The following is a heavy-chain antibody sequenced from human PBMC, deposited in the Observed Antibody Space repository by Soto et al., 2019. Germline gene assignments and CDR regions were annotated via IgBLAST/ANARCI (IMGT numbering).Heavy chain of an antibody. V-gene: IGHV3-48*02. D-gene: IGHD1-26*01. J-gene: IGHJ4*02. CDR1: GFTFSSYS. CDR3: ARDTAEWELLLPYDY. Sequence: GGSLRLSCAASGFTFSSYSMNWVRQAPGKGLEWVSYISSSSSTIYYADSVKGRFTISRDNAKNSLYLQMNSLRDEDTAVYYCARDTAEWELLLPYDYWGQGTQVTVSS. CDR2: ISSSSSTI.